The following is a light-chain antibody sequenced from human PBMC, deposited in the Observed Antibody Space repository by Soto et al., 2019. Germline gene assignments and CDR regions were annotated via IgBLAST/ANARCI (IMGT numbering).Light chain of an antibody. V-gene: IGLV2-14*01. CDR3: RSYTSSSTRV. CDR2: DVS. Sequence: QSALTQPASVSGSPGQSITISCTGTSSDVGGYNYVSCYQQHPGKAPKLMIYDVSNRPSGVSNRFSGSKSGNTSSLTISGLQAEDEADYYCRSYTSSSTRVFGGGTKLTVL. J-gene: IGLJ3*02. CDR1: SSDVGGYNY.